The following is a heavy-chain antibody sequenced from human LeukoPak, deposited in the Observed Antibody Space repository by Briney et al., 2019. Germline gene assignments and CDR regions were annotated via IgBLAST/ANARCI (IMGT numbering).Heavy chain of an antibody. CDR3: AREDLRSLTTWKFEL. D-gene: IGHD2/OR15-2a*01. V-gene: IGHV4-61*02. CDR1: GASLSNDRYY. CDR2: ISGSGSS. J-gene: IGHJ5*02. Sequence: SETLSLTCTVSGASLSNDRYYWSWIRQPARKGLEWIGRISGSGSSNYNPSLGGRITVSGDTSKNQFSLKLTSVTAADTAVYYCAREDLRSLTTWKFELWGQGTLVTVSS.